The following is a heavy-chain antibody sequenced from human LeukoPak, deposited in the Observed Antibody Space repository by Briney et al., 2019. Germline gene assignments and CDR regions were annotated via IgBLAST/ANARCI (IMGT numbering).Heavy chain of an antibody. Sequence: PWGSLRLSCAASGFTFRNYWMSWVRQAPGKGLEWVATIKQDGSEKYYGDSVKGRFTISRDNSKNTLYLQMNSLRAEDTAVYYCAKVRDYGDYVFCFDPWGQGTLVTVSS. CDR3: AKVRDYGDYVFCFDP. V-gene: IGHV3-7*03. CDR1: GFTFRNYW. CDR2: IKQDGSEK. D-gene: IGHD4-17*01. J-gene: IGHJ5*02.